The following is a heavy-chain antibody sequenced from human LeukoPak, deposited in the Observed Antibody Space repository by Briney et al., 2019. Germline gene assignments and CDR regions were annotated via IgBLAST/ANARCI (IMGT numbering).Heavy chain of an antibody. CDR2: IRNKANSYTT. CDR1: GFTFSNYG. J-gene: IGHJ4*02. D-gene: IGHD1-26*01. CDR3: ARARYSANDYSDY. V-gene: IGHV3-72*01. Sequence: GGTLRLSCAASGFTFSNYGMNWVRQAPGKGLEWVGRIRNKANSYTTEYAASVKGRFTISRDDSKNSLYLQMSSLKTEDTALYYCARARYSANDYSDYWGQGTLVTVSS.